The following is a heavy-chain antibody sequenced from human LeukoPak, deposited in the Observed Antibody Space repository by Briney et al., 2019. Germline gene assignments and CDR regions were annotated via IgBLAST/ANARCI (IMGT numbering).Heavy chain of an antibody. CDR2: ISGSGGIT. CDR1: GFTFSSYA. V-gene: IGHV3-23*01. J-gene: IGHJ4*02. D-gene: IGHD3-9*01. Sequence: GGSLRLSCAASGFTFSSYAMSWVRQAPGKGLEWVSAISGSGGITSYADSVKGRFTISRDNSKNTLYLQMNSLRAEDTAVYYCAKDDAWLRYQYWGQGTLVTVSS. CDR3: AKDDAWLRYQY.